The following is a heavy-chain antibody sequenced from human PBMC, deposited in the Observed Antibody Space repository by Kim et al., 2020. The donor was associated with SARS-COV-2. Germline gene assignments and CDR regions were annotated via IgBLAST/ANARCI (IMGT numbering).Heavy chain of an antibody. CDR2: INAGNGNT. D-gene: IGHD3-9*01. CDR1: GYTFTSYA. Sequence: ASVKVSCKASGYTFTSYAMHWVRQAPGQRLEWMGWINAGNGNTKYSQKFQGRVTITRDTSASTAYMELSSLRSEDTAVYYCARLVRADYYFDYWGQGTLVTVSS. CDR3: ARLVRADYYFDY. V-gene: IGHV1-3*01. J-gene: IGHJ4*02.